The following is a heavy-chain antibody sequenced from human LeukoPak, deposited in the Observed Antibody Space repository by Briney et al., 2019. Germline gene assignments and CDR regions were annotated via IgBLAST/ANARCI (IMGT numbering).Heavy chain of an antibody. D-gene: IGHD3-10*01. V-gene: IGHV4-59*01. J-gene: IGHJ3*02. CDR2: IYYSGST. Sequence: SETLSLTCTDSGGSISSYYWSWIRQPPGKGLEWIGYIYYSGSTNYNPSLKSRVTISVDTSKNQFSLKLSSVTAADTAVYYCARDRLAGSDAFDIWGQGTMVTVSS. CDR1: GGSISSYY. CDR3: ARDRLAGSDAFDI.